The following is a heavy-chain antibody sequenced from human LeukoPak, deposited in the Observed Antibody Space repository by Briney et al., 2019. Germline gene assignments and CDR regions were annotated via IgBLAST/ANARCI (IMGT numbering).Heavy chain of an antibody. V-gene: IGHV4-59*12. D-gene: IGHD4-23*01. CDR1: GGSISNYY. CDR3: ARYDYGGGYDAFDI. Sequence: SETLSLTCTVSGGSISNYYWSWIRQPPGKGLEWIGHIYYSGATKYNPSLKSRVTISVDTSKNQFSLKLSSVTAADTAVYYCARYDYGGGYDAFDIWGQGTMVTVSS. CDR2: IYYSGAT. J-gene: IGHJ3*02.